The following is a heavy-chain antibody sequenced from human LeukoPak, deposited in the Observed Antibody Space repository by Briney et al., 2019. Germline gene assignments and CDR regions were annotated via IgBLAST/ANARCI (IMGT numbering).Heavy chain of an antibody. CDR2: IYHSGST. CDR3: ARDRGYSSSTHENYFDY. CDR1: GGSISSSNW. D-gene: IGHD6-13*01. J-gene: IGHJ4*02. V-gene: IGHV4-4*02. Sequence: SETLSLTYAVSGGSISSSNWWSWVRQPPGKGLEWIGEIYHSGSTNYNPSLKSRVTISVDKSKNQFSLKLSSVTAADTAVYYCARDRGYSSSTHENYFDYWGQGTLVTVSS.